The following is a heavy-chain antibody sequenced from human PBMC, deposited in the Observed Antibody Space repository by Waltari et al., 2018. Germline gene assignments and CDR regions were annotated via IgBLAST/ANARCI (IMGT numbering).Heavy chain of an antibody. CDR1: GFNVGSNY. J-gene: IGHJ4*02. CDR2: VYPAGNT. CDR3: TSPPTY. Sequence: EVQLVESGGGLIQPGGSLRLSCAVSGFNVGSNYMSWVRQAPGKGLEGVSVVYPAGNTYHADSVKGRFTISRDSSDNTFSLQMNNLRAEDTAVYYCTSPPTYWGQGTLVTVSS. V-gene: IGHV3-53*01.